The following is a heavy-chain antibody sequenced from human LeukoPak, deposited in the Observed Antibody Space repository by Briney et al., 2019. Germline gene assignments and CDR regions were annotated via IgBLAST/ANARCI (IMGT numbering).Heavy chain of an antibody. CDR3: ARGIVVSPAAPYSWFDP. D-gene: IGHD2-2*01. CDR2: ISGSGGST. V-gene: IGHV3-23*01. J-gene: IGHJ5*02. Sequence: QPGGSLRLSCAASGFTFSSYAMSWVRQAPGKGLEWVSAISGSGGSTYYADSVKGRFTVSRDNSKNTLYLQMNSLRAEDTAVYYCARGIVVSPAAPYSWFDPRGQGTLVIVSS. CDR1: GFTFSSYA.